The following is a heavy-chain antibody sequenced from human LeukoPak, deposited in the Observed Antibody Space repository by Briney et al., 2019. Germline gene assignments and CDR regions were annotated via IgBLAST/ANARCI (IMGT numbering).Heavy chain of an antibody. CDR3: ARGVGCSGGSCYGDWFDP. CDR2: IHHSGYS. J-gene: IGHJ5*02. D-gene: IGHD2-15*01. Sequence: PSETLSLTCTVSGGSISSSYWNWIRQPPGKGLQWIGFIHHSGYSDFNPSLKSRVTISVDTSKNQFSLKLSSVTAADTAVYYCARGVGCSGGSCYGDWFDPWGQGTLVTVSS. CDR1: GGSISSSY. V-gene: IGHV4-59*12.